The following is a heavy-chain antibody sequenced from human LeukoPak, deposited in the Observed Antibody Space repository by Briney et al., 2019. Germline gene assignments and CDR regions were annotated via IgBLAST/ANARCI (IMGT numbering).Heavy chain of an antibody. D-gene: IGHD2-8*01. CDR2: IYYSGST. Sequence: PSETLSLTCTVSGGSISSYYWSWIRQPPGKGLEWIGYIYYSGSTNYNPSLKSRVTISLDTSKRQFSLKLDSVTAADTAVYYCARQTGPGMLHGMRYFDLWGRGTLVTVSS. CDR1: GGSISSYY. J-gene: IGHJ2*01. CDR3: ARQTGPGMLHGMRYFDL. V-gene: IGHV4-59*08.